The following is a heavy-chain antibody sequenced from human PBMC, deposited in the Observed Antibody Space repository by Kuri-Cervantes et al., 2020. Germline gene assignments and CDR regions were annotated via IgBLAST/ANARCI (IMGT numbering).Heavy chain of an antibody. CDR1: GFTFSSYA. CDR3: ARGMSSSWYHGMDV. Sequence: GGSLRLSCAASGFTFSSYAMYWVRQAPGKGLEWVAVISNDGNNKYYADSAKGRFTISRDNSQNALYLQMSSLRAEDTAVHYCARGMSSSWYHGMDVWGQGTTVTVSS. V-gene: IGHV3-30-3*01. CDR2: ISNDGNNK. J-gene: IGHJ6*02. D-gene: IGHD6-13*01.